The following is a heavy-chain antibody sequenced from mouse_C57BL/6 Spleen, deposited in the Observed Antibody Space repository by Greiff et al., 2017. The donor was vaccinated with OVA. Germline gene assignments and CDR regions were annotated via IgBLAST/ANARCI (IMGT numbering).Heavy chain of an antibody. J-gene: IGHJ1*03. CDR3: ARVRSGRNWYFDV. D-gene: IGHD1-1*02. Sequence: QVQLQQSGPGLVQPSQSLSITCTVSGFSLTSYGVHWVRQSPGKGLEWLGVIWSGGSTDYNAAFISRLSISKDNSKSQVFFKMNSLQADNTAIYYCARVRSGRNWYFDVWGTGTTVTVSS. CDR2: IWSGGST. CDR1: GFSLTSYG. V-gene: IGHV2-2*01.